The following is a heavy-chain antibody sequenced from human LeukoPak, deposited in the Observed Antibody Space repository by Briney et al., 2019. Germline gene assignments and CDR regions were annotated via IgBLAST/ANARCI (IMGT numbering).Heavy chain of an antibody. J-gene: IGHJ4*02. CDR3: ARDFDTSGHYLFDY. Sequence: GGSLRLSCTASGFTFSYYGMHWVRQAPGKGLEWVAVMWSNGYSRYYADSVKGRFTISRDNSKNTLYLEMNSLRAEDTAVYSCARDFDTSGHYLFDYWGQGTLVSVSS. CDR1: GFTFSYYG. D-gene: IGHD3-22*01. CDR2: MWSNGYSR. V-gene: IGHV3-33*01.